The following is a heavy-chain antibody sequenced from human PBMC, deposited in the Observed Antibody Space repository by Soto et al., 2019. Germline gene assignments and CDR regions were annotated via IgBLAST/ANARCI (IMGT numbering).Heavy chain of an antibody. Sequence: SEALYFTCTFSVTSISSYYWSWIRQPPGKGLEWIANIHYSGTTNYNPSLASRVTLSVDTSKKQFSLKMTSVTAADRAMYFCARYNSYAIDYWGRGTLVTGSS. CDR2: IHYSGTT. J-gene: IGHJ4*02. CDR3: ARYNSYAIDY. CDR1: VTSISSYY. D-gene: IGHD2-8*01. V-gene: IGHV4-59*01.